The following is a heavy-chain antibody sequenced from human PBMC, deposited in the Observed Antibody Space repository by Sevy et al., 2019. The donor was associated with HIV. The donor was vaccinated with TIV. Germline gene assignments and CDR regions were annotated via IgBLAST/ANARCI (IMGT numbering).Heavy chain of an antibody. J-gene: IGHJ4*02. CDR3: AREDRGSTWNSYYFDY. D-gene: IGHD3-10*01. CDR1: GFTVSSSF. CDR2: IYSDGST. Sequence: GESLKISCAASGFTVSSSFMSWVRQAPGKGLEWVSVIYSDGSTYYEDSVKGRFTISRDNSKNRLYLQMNSLRAEDTAVYYCAREDRGSTWNSYYFDYWGQGILVTVSS. V-gene: IGHV3-66*01.